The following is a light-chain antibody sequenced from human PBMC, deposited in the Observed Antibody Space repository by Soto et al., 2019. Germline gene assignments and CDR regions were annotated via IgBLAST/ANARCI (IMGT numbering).Light chain of an antibody. CDR2: EAS. V-gene: IGKV2D-29*01. CDR3: MQCIQPPLFT. Sequence: DVVLTQTPLSLSVTPGQSASISCKSTQSLLHSDGKTYLYWYLQKPGQPPQLLIYEASKRFSGXAXRXSGSGSGTDFTLKISRVEAEDAGVYYCMQCIQPPLFTFGPGTKVDIK. J-gene: IGKJ3*01. CDR1: QSLLHSDGKTY.